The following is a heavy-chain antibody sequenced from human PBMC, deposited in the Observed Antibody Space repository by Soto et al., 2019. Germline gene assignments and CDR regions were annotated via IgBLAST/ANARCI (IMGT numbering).Heavy chain of an antibody. Sequence: PSETLSLTCAVYGGSFSGYYWSWIRQPPGKGLEWIGEINHSGSTNYNPSLKSRVTISLDTSKNQFSLKLSSVSAADTAVYYCARGVVGASTGFQHWGQGTLVTVSS. CDR2: INHSGST. V-gene: IGHV4-34*01. CDR1: GGSFSGYY. CDR3: ARGVVGASTGFQH. D-gene: IGHD1-26*01. J-gene: IGHJ1*01.